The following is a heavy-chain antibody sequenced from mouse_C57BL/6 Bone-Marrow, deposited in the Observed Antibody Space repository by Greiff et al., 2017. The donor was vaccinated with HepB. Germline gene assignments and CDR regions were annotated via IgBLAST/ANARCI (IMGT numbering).Heavy chain of an antibody. CDR3: ARRGYSNFGAMDY. J-gene: IGHJ4*01. D-gene: IGHD2-5*01. CDR1: GYAFSSSW. V-gene: IGHV1-82*01. Sequence: VQLVESGPELVKPGASVKISCKASGYAFSSSWMNWVKQRPGKGLEWIGRIYPGDGDTNYNGKFKGKATLTADKSSSTAYMQLSSLTSEDSAVYFCARRGYSNFGAMDYWGQGTSVTVSS. CDR2: IYPGDGDT.